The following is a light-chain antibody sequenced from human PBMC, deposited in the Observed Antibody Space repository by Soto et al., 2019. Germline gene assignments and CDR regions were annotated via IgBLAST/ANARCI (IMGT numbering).Light chain of an antibody. J-gene: IGKJ3*01. CDR1: QSVSSY. CDR3: QQRSNSRWS. CDR2: DAS. V-gene: IGKV3-11*01. Sequence: LVLTHSPATLSLSPGERATVSCRSSQSVSSYLAWYQQKPGQAPRLLIYDASNRATVIPARFSGSGSGTDFTLTISSLEPEDFAVYDCQQRSNSRWSFSPVTKVDIK.